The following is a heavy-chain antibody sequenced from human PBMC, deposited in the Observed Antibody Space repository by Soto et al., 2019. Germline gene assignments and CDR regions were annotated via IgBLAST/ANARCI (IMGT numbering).Heavy chain of an antibody. Sequence: GGSLRLSCTASGFTFGDYAMSWVRQAPGKGLEWVGFIRSKAYGGTTEYAASVKGRFTISRDDSKSIAYLQMNSLKTEDTAVYYCTRYHDTAMAPFDPWGQGTLVTVSS. CDR2: IRSKAYGGTT. CDR3: TRYHDTAMAPFDP. V-gene: IGHV3-49*04. CDR1: GFTFGDYA. D-gene: IGHD5-18*01. J-gene: IGHJ5*02.